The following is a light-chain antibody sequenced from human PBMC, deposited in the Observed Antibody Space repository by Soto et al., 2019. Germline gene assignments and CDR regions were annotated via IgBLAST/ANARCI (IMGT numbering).Light chain of an antibody. CDR2: EVF. CDR3: CSYTTTSTFV. Sequence: QSVLTQPASVSGSPGQSITISCTGTSSDVGGYDYVSWYQQHPGKVPKLMIYEVFGRPSGISDRFSGSKSGNTASLTISGLQAEDEADYYCCSYTTTSTFVFGGGTKLTVL. CDR1: SSDVGGYDY. J-gene: IGLJ2*01. V-gene: IGLV2-14*03.